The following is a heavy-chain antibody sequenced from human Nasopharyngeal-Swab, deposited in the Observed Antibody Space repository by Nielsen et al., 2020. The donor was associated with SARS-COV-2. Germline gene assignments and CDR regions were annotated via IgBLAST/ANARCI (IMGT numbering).Heavy chain of an antibody. CDR1: GFTFSGYA. V-gene: IGHV3-23*01. CDR3: ANLYPNYFDY. CDR2: ILGGGSDK. Sequence: GESLKISCTASGFTFSGYAMNWVRQAPGEGLQWVAGILGGGSDKFYAESVMGRFTISRDNSKNTLYLQMNSLRAEDTAVYYCANLYPNYFDYWGQGTLVTVSS. J-gene: IGHJ4*02. D-gene: IGHD2-2*01.